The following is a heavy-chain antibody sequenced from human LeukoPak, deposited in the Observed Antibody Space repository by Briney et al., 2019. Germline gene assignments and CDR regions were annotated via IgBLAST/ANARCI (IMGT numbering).Heavy chain of an antibody. D-gene: IGHD3-22*01. CDR2: ISGSGGST. J-gene: IGHJ6*03. Sequence: GGSLRLSCAASGFTFSDYSMNWVRQAPGKGLEWVSTISGSGGSTYYADSVKGRFTISRDNAKNSLYLQMHTLRAEDTAVYYCARVRDSSGYYSNYYYMDVWGKGTTVTISS. V-gene: IGHV3-21*04. CDR1: GFTFSDYS. CDR3: ARVRDSSGYYSNYYYMDV.